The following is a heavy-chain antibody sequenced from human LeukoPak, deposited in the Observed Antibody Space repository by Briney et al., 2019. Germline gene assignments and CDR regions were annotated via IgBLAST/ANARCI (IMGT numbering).Heavy chain of an antibody. D-gene: IGHD2/OR15-2a*01. Sequence: SETLSLTCAVYGGSFSGYYWSWIRHPPGKGLEWIGEINHSGSTNYNPSLKSRVTISVDTSKNQFSLKLSSVTAADTAVYYCARGESTLRSFDYWGQGTLVTVSS. J-gene: IGHJ4*02. CDR3: ARGESTLRSFDY. V-gene: IGHV4-34*01. CDR2: INHSGST. CDR1: GGSFSGYY.